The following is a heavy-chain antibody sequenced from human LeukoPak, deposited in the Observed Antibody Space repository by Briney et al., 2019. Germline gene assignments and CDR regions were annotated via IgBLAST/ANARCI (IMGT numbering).Heavy chain of an antibody. Sequence: PGGSLRLSCAASEFSVGSNYMTWIRQAPGKGLEWVSYISSSGSTKYYADSVKGRFTISRDNAKNSLYLQMNRLRADDTAVYYCTTAAGDYYDTSGYFFDYWGQGILVTVSS. CDR1: EFSVGSNY. CDR3: TTAAGDYYDTSGYFFDY. D-gene: IGHD3-22*01. V-gene: IGHV3-11*01. J-gene: IGHJ4*02. CDR2: ISSSGSTK.